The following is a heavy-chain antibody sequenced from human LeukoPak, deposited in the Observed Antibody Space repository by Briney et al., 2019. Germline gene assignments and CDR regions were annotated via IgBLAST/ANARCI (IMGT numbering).Heavy chain of an antibody. CDR1: GFTVSSNY. V-gene: IGHV3-66*01. CDR2: IYSGGST. J-gene: IGHJ3*01. Sequence: PGGSLRLSCAASGFTVSSNYMSWVRQAPGKGLEWVSVIYSGGSTYYADSVKGRFTISRDNSKNTLYLQMNSLRAEDTAVYYCARDKDYGSGSDYNEYVFDFWGQGTMVTVSS. D-gene: IGHD3-10*01. CDR3: ARDKDYGSGSDYNEYVFDF.